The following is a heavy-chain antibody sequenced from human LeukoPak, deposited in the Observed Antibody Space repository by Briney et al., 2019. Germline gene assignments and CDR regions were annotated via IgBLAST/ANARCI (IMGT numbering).Heavy chain of an antibody. CDR1: GYSISSGYF. D-gene: IGHD5-12*01. CDR2: IYYSGST. Sequence: PSETLSLTCTVSGYSISSGYFWSWIRQPPGKGLAWIGYIYYSGSTNYNPSLKSRVTISVDTSKNQFSLKLSSVTAADTAVYYCARGRGYSGYDDGYYFDYWGQGTLVTVSS. CDR3: ARGRGYSGYDDGYYFDY. J-gene: IGHJ4*02. V-gene: IGHV4-61*01.